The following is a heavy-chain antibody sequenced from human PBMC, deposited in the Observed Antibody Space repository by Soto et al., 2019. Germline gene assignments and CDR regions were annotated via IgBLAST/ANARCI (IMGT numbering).Heavy chain of an antibody. J-gene: IGHJ5*02. CDR2: FDPEDGET. Sequence: ASVKVSCKVSGYTLTELSMHWVRQAPGKGLEWMGGFDPEDGETIYAQKFQGRVTMTEDTSTDTAHMELSSLRSEDTAVYYCATPGAAYCSGGSCYGVGWFDPWGQGTLVTVSS. CDR1: GYTLTELS. V-gene: IGHV1-24*01. CDR3: ATPGAAYCSGGSCYGVGWFDP. D-gene: IGHD2-15*01.